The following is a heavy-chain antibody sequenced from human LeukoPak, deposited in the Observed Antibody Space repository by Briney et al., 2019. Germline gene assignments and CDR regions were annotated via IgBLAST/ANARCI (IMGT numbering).Heavy chain of an antibody. D-gene: IGHD3-22*01. Sequence: SETLSLTCTVSGGSISSYYWSWIRQPPGKGLEWIGYIYYSGSTNYNPSLKSRVTISVDTSKNQFSLKLSSVTAADTAVYYCARVKSRDSSGYYLGYWGQGTLVTVSS. CDR3: ARVKSRDSSGYYLGY. CDR2: IYYSGST. J-gene: IGHJ4*02. V-gene: IGHV4-59*01. CDR1: GGSISSYY.